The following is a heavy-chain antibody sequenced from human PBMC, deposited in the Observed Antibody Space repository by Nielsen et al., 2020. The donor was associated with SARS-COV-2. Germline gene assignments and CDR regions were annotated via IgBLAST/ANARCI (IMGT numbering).Heavy chain of an antibody. V-gene: IGHV3-23*01. CDR1: GFTFSSYA. D-gene: IGHD3-22*01. J-gene: IGHJ4*02. CDR3: AKDVRGVRYYDSSGYLGDY. Sequence: GESLKISCAASGFTFSSYAMSWVRQAPGKGLEWVSVISGSGGYTYYADSVKGRFTISRDTSKNTLYLQMNTLRAEDTAVYYCAKDVRGVRYYDSSGYLGDYWGQGTLVTVSS. CDR2: ISGSGGYT.